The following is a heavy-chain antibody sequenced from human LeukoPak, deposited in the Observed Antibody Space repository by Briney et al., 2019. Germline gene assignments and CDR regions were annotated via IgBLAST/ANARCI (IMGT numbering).Heavy chain of an antibody. V-gene: IGHV1-18*01. CDR2: ISAYNGNT. Sequence: ASVQVSCKASGDTFTSYGISWVRQAPGKGLEWMGWISAYNGNTNYAQKLQGRVTMTTDTSTSTAYMELRSLRSDDTAVYYCARGWSDYEPFDYWGQGTLVTVSP. CDR3: ARGWSDYEPFDY. J-gene: IGHJ4*02. D-gene: IGHD4-17*01. CDR1: GDTFTSYG.